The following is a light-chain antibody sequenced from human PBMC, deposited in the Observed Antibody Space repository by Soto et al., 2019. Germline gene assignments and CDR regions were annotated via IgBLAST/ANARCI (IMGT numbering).Light chain of an antibody. J-gene: IGLJ1*01. CDR3: SSYTTSKTRQRV. CDR2: DVS. CDR1: SSDVGGYNY. Sequence: QSVLTQPASVSGSPGQSITISCTGTSSDVGGYNYVSWYQHHPGKAPKLLIYDVSNRPSGVSNRFSGSKSDNTASLTISGLQPEDEADYYCSSYTTSKTRQRVFGTGTKVTV. V-gene: IGLV2-14*03.